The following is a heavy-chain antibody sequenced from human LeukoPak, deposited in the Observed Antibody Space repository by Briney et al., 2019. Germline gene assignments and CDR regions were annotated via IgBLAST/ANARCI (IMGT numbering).Heavy chain of an antibody. Sequence: SETLSLTCTFSGGSISSYYWSWIRQPPGKGLEWIGYIYYSGSTNYNPSLKSRVTISVDTSKNQFSLKLSSVTAADTAVYYCAGGAVAGSVYWGQGTLVTVSS. CDR1: GGSISSYY. V-gene: IGHV4-59*01. D-gene: IGHD6-19*01. CDR3: AGGAVAGSVY. CDR2: IYYSGST. J-gene: IGHJ4*02.